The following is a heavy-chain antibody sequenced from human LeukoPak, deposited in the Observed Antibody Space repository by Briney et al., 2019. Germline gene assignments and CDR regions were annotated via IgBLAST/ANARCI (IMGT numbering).Heavy chain of an antibody. V-gene: IGHV3-15*01. CDR1: GFTFSNAW. CDR3: TTETVKDIVVVPAFDP. J-gene: IGHJ5*02. CDR2: IKSKIDGGTT. Sequence: GSLRLSCAASGFTFSNAWMSWVRQAPGKGLEWVGRIKSKIDGGTTDYAAPVKGRFTISRDDSKNTLYLQMNSLKTEDTAVYYCTTETVKDIVVVPAFDPWGQGTLVTVSS. D-gene: IGHD2-2*01.